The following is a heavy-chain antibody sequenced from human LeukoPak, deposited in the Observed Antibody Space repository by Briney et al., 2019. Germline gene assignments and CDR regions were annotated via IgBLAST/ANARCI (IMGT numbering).Heavy chain of an antibody. CDR3: ASLADYYYDSSSRAFDI. CDR1: GGSISSGSYY. V-gene: IGHV4-30-2*01. J-gene: IGHJ3*02. CDR2: IYHSGST. Sequence: PSETLSLTCTVSGGSISSGSYYWSWIRQPPGKGLEWIGYIYHSGSTYYNPSLKSRVTISVDRSKNQFSLKLSSVTAADTAVYYCASLADYYYDSSSRAFDIWGQGTMVTVSS. D-gene: IGHD3-22*01.